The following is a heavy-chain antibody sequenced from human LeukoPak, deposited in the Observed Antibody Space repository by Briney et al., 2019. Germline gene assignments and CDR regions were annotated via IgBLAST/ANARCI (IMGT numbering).Heavy chain of an antibody. V-gene: IGHV4-4*02. D-gene: IGHD2-2*01. CDR3: ASLYCSSTSCYVGAFDI. J-gene: IGHJ3*02. CDR2: IYHSGST. Sequence: PSGTLSLTCAVSGGSISSSNWWSWVRQPPGKGLEWIGEIYHSGSTNYNPSLKGRVTISVDKSKNQFSLKLSSVTAADTAVYYCASLYCSSTSCYVGAFDIWGQGTMVTVSS. CDR1: GGSISSSNW.